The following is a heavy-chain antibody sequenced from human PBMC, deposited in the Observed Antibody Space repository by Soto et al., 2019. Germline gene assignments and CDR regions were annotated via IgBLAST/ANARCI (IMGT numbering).Heavy chain of an antibody. CDR3: AKEEVATMLHAFDY. V-gene: IGHV3-23*01. Sequence: PGGSLRLSCAASGFTFSTYAMTWVRQAPGKGLKWVSAISGSDDSTYYADSVNGRFTISRDNQKNTVFLQMDSLRAEDTAVYYCAKEEVATMLHAFDYWAQGTPVPVSS. D-gene: IGHD5-12*01. CDR1: GFTFSTYA. CDR2: ISGSDDST. J-gene: IGHJ4*02.